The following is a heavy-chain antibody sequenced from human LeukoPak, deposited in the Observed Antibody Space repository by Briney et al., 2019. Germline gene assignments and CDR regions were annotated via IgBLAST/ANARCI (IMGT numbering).Heavy chain of an antibody. CDR1: GGSISSYH. J-gene: IGHJ4*02. D-gene: IGHD5-12*01. CDR2: IYYSGST. V-gene: IGHV4-59*12. CDR3: ARLAYSGYDTGDY. Sequence: SETLSLTCTVSGGSISSYHWSWIRQPPGKGLEWIGYIYYSGSTNYNPSLKSRVTISVDTSKNRFSLKLSSVTAADTAVYYCARLAYSGYDTGDYWGQGTLVTVSS.